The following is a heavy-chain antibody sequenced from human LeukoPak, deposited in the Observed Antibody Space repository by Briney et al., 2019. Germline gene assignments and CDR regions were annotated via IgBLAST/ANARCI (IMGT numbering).Heavy chain of an antibody. J-gene: IGHJ4*02. CDR3: VRDGTAAIDY. Sequence: PSQTLSLTCTVSGGSISSGGYYWSWIRQHPGKGLEWIGYISYSGSTYYNPSLKSRVTFSVDTSKNQFSLRLSSVTAADTAVYYCVRDGTAAIDYWGQGTLVTVSS. CDR1: GGSISSGGYY. D-gene: IGHD6-13*01. V-gene: IGHV4-31*03. CDR2: ISYSGST.